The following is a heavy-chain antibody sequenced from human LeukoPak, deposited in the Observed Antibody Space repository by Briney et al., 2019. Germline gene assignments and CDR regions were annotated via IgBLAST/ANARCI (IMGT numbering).Heavy chain of an antibody. D-gene: IGHD2-21*02. J-gene: IGHJ4*02. CDR3: ARQGDTGSWYFDY. V-gene: IGHV3-30-3*01. CDR2: ISYDGSNK. Sequence: GGSLRLSCAASGFTFSYYAMHWVRQAPGKGLEWVAVISYDGSNKYYADSVKGQVTISRDNSKSTLYLQMDSLKAGDTAVYYCARQGDTGSWYFDYWGQGTLVTVPS. CDR1: GFTFSYYA.